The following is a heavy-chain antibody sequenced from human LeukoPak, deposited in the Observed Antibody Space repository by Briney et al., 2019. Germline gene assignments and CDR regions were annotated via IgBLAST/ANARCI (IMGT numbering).Heavy chain of an antibody. CDR1: GGPIRTYQ. Sequence: SETLSLTCTVSGGPIRTYQWSWIRQPPGKGLEWIGNIHYSGSANYNPSLKSRVTISVDTSKNQFSLKLSSVTAADTAVYYCARGELAQYFDYWGQGTLVTVSS. D-gene: IGHD1-7*01. CDR2: IHYSGSA. V-gene: IGHV4-59*12. J-gene: IGHJ4*02. CDR3: ARGELAQYFDY.